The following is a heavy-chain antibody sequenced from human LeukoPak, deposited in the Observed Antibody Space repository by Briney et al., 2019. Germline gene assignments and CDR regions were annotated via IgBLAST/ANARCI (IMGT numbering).Heavy chain of an antibody. Sequence: GASVKVSCKASGYTFTGYYMHWVRQAPGQGLEWMGWINPNSGGTNYAQKFQGRVTMTRDTPISTAYMELSRLRSDDTAVYYCARRLGLRWDLQAFDIWGQGTMVTVPS. V-gene: IGHV1-2*02. CDR1: GYTFTGYY. D-gene: IGHD4-23*01. CDR2: INPNSGGT. J-gene: IGHJ3*02. CDR3: ARRLGLRWDLQAFDI.